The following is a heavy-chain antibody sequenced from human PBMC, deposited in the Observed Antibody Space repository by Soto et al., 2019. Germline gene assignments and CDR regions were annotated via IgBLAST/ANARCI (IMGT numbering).Heavy chain of an antibody. CDR1: GYDFNSYW. D-gene: IGHD3-10*01. CDR2: IYPGDSDI. CDR3: ARQYGSGSFDY. V-gene: IGHV5-51*01. J-gene: IGHJ4*02. Sequence: PGESLKISCKASGYDFNSYWLGWVRQMPGKGLEWMGIIYPGDSDIRYSPSFEGQVTISADKSISTAYLQWSGLEASDTAMVYCARQYGSGSFDYWGQGIRVTVSS.